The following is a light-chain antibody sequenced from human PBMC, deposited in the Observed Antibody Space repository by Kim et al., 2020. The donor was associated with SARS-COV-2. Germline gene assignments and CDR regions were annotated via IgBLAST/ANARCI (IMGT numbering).Light chain of an antibody. V-gene: IGKV3-20*01. CDR2: GAS. CDR1: QSVSGNS. CDR3: QQSATSVT. J-gene: IGKJ4*01. Sequence: DIVLTQFPGTLSLSPGERATLSCRASQSVSGNSLAWYQQRAGQAPRLLIYGASIRDTGVPDRFSGSGSGTDFTLTISRVETEDSAVYYCQQSATSVTFGGGTRVEMK.